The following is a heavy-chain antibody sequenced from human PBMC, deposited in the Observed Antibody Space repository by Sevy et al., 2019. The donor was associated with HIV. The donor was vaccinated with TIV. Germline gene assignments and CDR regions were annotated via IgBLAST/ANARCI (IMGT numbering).Heavy chain of an antibody. D-gene: IGHD4-17*01. CDR3: ASVPTSDYGAATYFDY. J-gene: IGHJ4*02. CDR1: GFDFSSYG. Sequence: ASVKVSCKTSGFDFSSYGITWVRQAPGQGLEGMGWIGIYNGNSNSAQKLQGRVSMTTDTSTNTVYLELSNLRSDGTAVYYCASVPTSDYGAATYFDYWGQGTLVTVSS. V-gene: IGHV1-18*01. CDR2: IGIYNGNS.